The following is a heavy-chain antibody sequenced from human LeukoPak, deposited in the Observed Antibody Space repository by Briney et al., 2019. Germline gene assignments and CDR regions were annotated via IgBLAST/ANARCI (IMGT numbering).Heavy chain of an antibody. D-gene: IGHD3-22*01. CDR3: ARDSPEKDDYDSSGYYVH. CDR1: GFTFSSYW. Sequence: GGSLRLSCAASGFTFSSYWMSWVRQAPGKGLEWVANIKQDGSEKYYVDSVKGRFTISRDNAKNSLYLQMNSLRAEDTAVYYCARDSPEKDDYDSSGYYVHWGQGTLVTVSS. CDR2: IKQDGSEK. J-gene: IGHJ4*02. V-gene: IGHV3-7*01.